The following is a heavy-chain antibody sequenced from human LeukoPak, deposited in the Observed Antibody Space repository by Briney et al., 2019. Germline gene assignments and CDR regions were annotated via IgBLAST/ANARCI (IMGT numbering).Heavy chain of an antibody. J-gene: IGHJ3*02. CDR2: INHSGST. Sequence: SETLSLTCAVYGGSFSGYYWSWIRQPPGKGLEWIGEINHSGSTNYNPSLKSRVTIPVDTSKNQFSLKLSSVTAAGTAVYYCARGQSYYVAFDIWGQGTMVTVSS. D-gene: IGHD1-26*01. CDR3: ARGQSYYVAFDI. CDR1: GGSFSGYY. V-gene: IGHV4-34*01.